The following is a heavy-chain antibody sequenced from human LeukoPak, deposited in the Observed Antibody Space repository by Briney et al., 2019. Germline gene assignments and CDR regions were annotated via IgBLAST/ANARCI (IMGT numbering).Heavy chain of an antibody. J-gene: IGHJ4*02. CDR1: GGSISSGPYY. CDR3: ARASSRFTYSSWDGYYFDY. CDR2: ICTSGRT. V-gene: IGHV4-61*02. D-gene: IGHD6-6*01. Sequence: SETLSLTCTVSGGSISSGPYYWSWIRQPAGKGLEWIGRICTSGRTNYNPSLTIRVTKSVDTSKDQFSLKLSSGTSADTAVQFCARASSRFTYSSWDGYYFDYWGQGTLVTASP.